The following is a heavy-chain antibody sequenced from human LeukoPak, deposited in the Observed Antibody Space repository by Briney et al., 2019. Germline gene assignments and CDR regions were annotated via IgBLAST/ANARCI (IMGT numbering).Heavy chain of an antibody. J-gene: IGHJ4*02. Sequence: GGSLRLSRAASGFTFSDYYMTWVRQAPGKGLEWVSYISSSSNTVYYADSVKGRLTVSRDNANNSLYLQMNNLRAEDTAVYYCARRAMGATSFDYWGQGTLVTVSS. CDR1: GFTFSDYY. CDR3: ARRAMGATSFDY. D-gene: IGHD1-26*01. V-gene: IGHV3-11*04. CDR2: ISSSSNTV.